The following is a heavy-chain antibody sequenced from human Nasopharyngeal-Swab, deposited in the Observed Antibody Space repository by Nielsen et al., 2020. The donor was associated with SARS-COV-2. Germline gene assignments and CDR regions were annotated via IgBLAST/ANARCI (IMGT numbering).Heavy chain of an antibody. J-gene: IGHJ5*02. D-gene: IGHD1-7*01. CDR3: ARGGGTGTTSNWFDP. V-gene: IGHV4-39*07. Sequence: RQAPGKGLEWIGSIYYSGSTYYNPSLKSRVTISVDTSKNQFSLKLSSVTAADTAVYYCARGGGTGTTSNWFDPWGQGTQVTVSS. CDR2: IYYSGST.